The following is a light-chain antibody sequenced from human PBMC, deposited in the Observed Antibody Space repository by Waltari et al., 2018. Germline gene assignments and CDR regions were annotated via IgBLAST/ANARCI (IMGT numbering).Light chain of an antibody. Sequence: QSVLTQSPSASGTPGQGATIPCSGSDSNSGGNFGHGYQQFPGKAPKLLIHRDNQRPSGVPDRFSGSKSGTSASLAISGLQSEDEALYFCAVWDDSLNGWVFGGGTKVTVL. V-gene: IGLV1-44*01. CDR1: DSNSGGNF. J-gene: IGLJ3*02. CDR3: AVWDDSLNGWV. CDR2: RDN.